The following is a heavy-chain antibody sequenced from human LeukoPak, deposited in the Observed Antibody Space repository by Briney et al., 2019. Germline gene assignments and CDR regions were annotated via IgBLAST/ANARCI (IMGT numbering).Heavy chain of an antibody. Sequence: GGSLRLSCAGSEFTFGSHAMNWVRQAPGKGLEWVAVIWYDGSKKFYADSVKGRFTISRDNSKNTLYLQMNGLRAEDTAVYYCARDLGTTNYFFDYWGQGTLVTVSS. CDR1: EFTFGSHA. D-gene: IGHD4-17*01. V-gene: IGHV3-33*08. J-gene: IGHJ4*01. CDR2: IWYDGSKK. CDR3: ARDLGTTNYFFDY.